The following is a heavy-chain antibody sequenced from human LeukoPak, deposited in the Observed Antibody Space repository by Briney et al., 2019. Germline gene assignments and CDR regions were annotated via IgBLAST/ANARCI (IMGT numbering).Heavy chain of an antibody. CDR1: GASISIDDYY. CDR3: AGLNGVGASHDAFDI. Sequence: SETLSLTCTVSGASISIDDYYWSWIRQHPGKGLEWIGYIYYSGTTYYNPSLKSRVTISVDTSKNQFSLKLSSVTAADTAVYYCAGLNGVGASHDAFDIWGQGTMVTVSS. V-gene: IGHV4-31*03. CDR2: IYYSGTT. J-gene: IGHJ3*02. D-gene: IGHD1-26*01.